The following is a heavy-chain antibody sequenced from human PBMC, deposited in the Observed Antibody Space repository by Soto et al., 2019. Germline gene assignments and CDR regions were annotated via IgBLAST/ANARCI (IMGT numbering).Heavy chain of an antibody. J-gene: IGHJ4*02. D-gene: IGHD5-12*01. CDR3: ARIRDGYINDY. CDR1: GYSFTNYG. V-gene: IGHV1-18*01. Sequence: ASVKVSCKASGYSFTNYGINWVRQAPGQGHEWMGWISPYNGNTNYAQKFQDRVTMTTDTPTSTAYMEMRSLGSDDTAIYYCARIRDGYINDYWGQGTLVTVSS. CDR2: ISPYNGNT.